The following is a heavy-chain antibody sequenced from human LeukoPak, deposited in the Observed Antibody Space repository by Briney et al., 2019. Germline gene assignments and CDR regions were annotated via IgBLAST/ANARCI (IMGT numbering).Heavy chain of an antibody. CDR2: IHTIGST. V-gene: IGHV4-4*07. Sequence: SETLSLTCTVSGGSISSYYWSWIRQPAGKGLEWIGRIHTIGSTNYNPSLKSRVTMSVDTSKNQFSLKLSSVTAADTAVYYCARGGSGWYGNYFDYWGQGTLVTVSS. CDR1: GGSISSYY. D-gene: IGHD6-19*01. J-gene: IGHJ4*02. CDR3: ARGGSGWYGNYFDY.